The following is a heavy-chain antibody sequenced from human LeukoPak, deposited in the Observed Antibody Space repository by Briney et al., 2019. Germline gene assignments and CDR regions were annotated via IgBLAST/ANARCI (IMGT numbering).Heavy chain of an antibody. Sequence: ASVKVSCKASGYTFTSYGISWVRQAPGQGLEWMGWISAYNGNTNYAQKLQGRVTMTTDTSSSTAYMELRSLRSDDTAVYYCAWSYCSSTSCYPFDYWGQGTLVTVSS. CDR1: GYTFTSYG. V-gene: IGHV1-18*01. CDR3: AWSYCSSTSCYPFDY. J-gene: IGHJ4*02. CDR2: ISAYNGNT. D-gene: IGHD2-2*01.